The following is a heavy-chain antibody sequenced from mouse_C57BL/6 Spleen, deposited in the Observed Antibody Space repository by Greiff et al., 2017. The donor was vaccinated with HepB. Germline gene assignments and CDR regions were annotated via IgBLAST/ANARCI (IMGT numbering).Heavy chain of an antibody. V-gene: IGHV1-50*01. J-gene: IGHJ4*01. CDR2: IDPSDSYT. CDR3: ASGDSLYAMDY. Sequence: VQLQQPGAELVKPGASVKLSCKASGYTFTSYWMQWVKQRPGQGLEWIGEIDPSDSYTNYNQKFKGKATLTVETSSSTAYMQLSSLTSEDSAVYYCASGDSLYAMDYWGQGTSVTVSS. CDR1: GYTFTSYW. D-gene: IGHD3-2*01.